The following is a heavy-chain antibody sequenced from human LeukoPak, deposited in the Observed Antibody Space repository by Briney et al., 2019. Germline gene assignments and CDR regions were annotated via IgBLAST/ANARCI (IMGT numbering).Heavy chain of an antibody. V-gene: IGHV1-8*01. Sequence: AASVKVSCKASGYTFTSYDINWVRQATGQGLEWMGWMNPNSGNTGYARKFQGRVTMTRNTSISTAYMELSSLRSEDTAVYYCARDVYYDSSGYYPGYWGQGTLVTVSS. CDR3: ARDVYYDSSGYYPGY. CDR2: MNPNSGNT. J-gene: IGHJ4*02. D-gene: IGHD3-22*01. CDR1: GYTFTSYD.